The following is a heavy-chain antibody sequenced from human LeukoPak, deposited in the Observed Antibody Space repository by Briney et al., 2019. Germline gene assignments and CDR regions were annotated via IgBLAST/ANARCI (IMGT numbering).Heavy chain of an antibody. Sequence: GGSLRLSCAASGFTFNSYEMNWVRQAPGKGLEWVSYISSSSSTIYYADSVKGRFTISRDNAKNSLYLQMNSLRDEDTAVYYCAGDLTGDYGGPFDYWGQGTLVTVSS. V-gene: IGHV3-48*02. CDR2: ISSSSSTI. J-gene: IGHJ4*02. D-gene: IGHD4-23*01. CDR3: AGDLTGDYGGPFDY. CDR1: GFTFNSYE.